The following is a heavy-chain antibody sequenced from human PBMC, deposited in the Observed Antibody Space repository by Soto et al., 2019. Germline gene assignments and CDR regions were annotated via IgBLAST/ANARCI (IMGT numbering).Heavy chain of an antibody. CDR2: ISSSGSTI. CDR1: EFTFSSYE. Sequence: GGSLRLSCAASEFTFSSYEMNWVRQAPGKGLEWVSYISSSGSTIYYADSVKGRFTISRDNAKNSLYLQMNSLRAEDTAVYYCARDLRGVSAAKYGMDVWGQGTTVTVSS. V-gene: IGHV3-48*03. J-gene: IGHJ6*02. CDR3: ARDLRGVSAAKYGMDV. D-gene: IGHD2-2*01.